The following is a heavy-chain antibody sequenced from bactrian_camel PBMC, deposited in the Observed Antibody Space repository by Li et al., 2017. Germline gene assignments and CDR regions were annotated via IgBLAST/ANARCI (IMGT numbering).Heavy chain of an antibody. Sequence: VQLVESGGGLVQPGGSLSVSCAASGFTFSNHDMTWVRQAPGKGLEWVAYIASGGGTTYYPNSVKGRFTISRDNAKNTVYLQLNSLKTEDMAMYYCGQETYGTPAYWGQGTQVTVS. V-gene: IGHV3S40*01. J-gene: IGHJ4*01. CDR3: GQETYGTPAY. CDR1: GFTFSNHD. CDR2: IASGGGTT. D-gene: IGHD2*01.